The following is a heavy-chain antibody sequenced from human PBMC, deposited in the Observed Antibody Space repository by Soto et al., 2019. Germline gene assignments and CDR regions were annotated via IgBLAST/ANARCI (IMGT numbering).Heavy chain of an antibody. CDR3: AHRGDYDFWSGYLDY. D-gene: IGHD3-3*01. Sequence: QITLKESGPTLVKPTQTLTLTCTFSGFSLSTSGVGVGWIRQPPGKALEWLALIYWNDDKRYSPSLKSRLTINKDTSKNQVVLTMTNMDPVDTATYYCAHRGDYDFWSGYLDYWGQGTLVTVSS. V-gene: IGHV2-5*01. J-gene: IGHJ4*02. CDR1: GFSLSTSGVG. CDR2: IYWNDDK.